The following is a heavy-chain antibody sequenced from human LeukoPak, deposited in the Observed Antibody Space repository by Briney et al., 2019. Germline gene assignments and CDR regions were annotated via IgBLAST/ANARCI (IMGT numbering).Heavy chain of an antibody. CDR1: GFTFSSYW. V-gene: IGHV3-74*01. D-gene: IGHD3-10*01. CDR3: ARVPYYYGSGSYYPYFDY. CDR2: INSDGSST. J-gene: IGHJ4*02. Sequence: GGSLRLSCAASGFTFSSYWMHWVRQAPGKGLVWVSRINSDGSSTSYADSVKGRFTISRDNAKNTLYLQMNSLRAEDTPVYYCARVPYYYGSGSYYPYFDYWGQGTLVTVSS.